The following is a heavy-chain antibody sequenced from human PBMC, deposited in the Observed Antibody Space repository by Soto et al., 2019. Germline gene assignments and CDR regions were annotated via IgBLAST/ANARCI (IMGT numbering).Heavy chain of an antibody. CDR3: ARDEVPAANWLDR. CDR1: GYIFIIYG. D-gene: IGHD2-2*01. V-gene: IGHV1-18*01. CDR2: ISGYNGNT. J-gene: IGHJ5*02. Sequence: ASVKVSCKASGYIFIIYGITWGRQAPGQGLEWMGWISGYNGNTKYADKLQGRVTMTTDTSTTTAYMELRSLRSDDTAVYYCARDEVPAANWLDRWGQGTLVTVSS.